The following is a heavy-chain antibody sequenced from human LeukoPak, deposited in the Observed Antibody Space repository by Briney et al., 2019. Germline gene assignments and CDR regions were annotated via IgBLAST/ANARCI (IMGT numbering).Heavy chain of an antibody. D-gene: IGHD6-13*01. Sequence: ASVKVSCKASGYTFTGYYMHWVRQAPGQGLEWMGRINPNSGGTNYAQKFQGRVTMTRDTSISTAYMELSRLRSDDTAVYYCARVRIAAAVTSNYWGQRTLVTVSS. CDR1: GYTFTGYY. CDR3: ARVRIAAAVTSNY. V-gene: IGHV1-2*06. CDR2: INPNSGGT. J-gene: IGHJ4*02.